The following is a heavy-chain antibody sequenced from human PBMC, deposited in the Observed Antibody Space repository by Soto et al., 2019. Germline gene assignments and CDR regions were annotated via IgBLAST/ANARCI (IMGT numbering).Heavy chain of an antibody. V-gene: IGHV1-69*13. CDR3: ARGDYDILTGHRATTNYYYYGMDV. CDR2: IIPIFGTA. D-gene: IGHD3-9*01. Sequence: ASVKVSCKASGGTFSSYAISWVRQAPGQGLEWMGGIIPIFGTANYAQKFRGRVTITADESTSTAYMELSSLRSEDTAVYYCARGDYDILTGHRATTNYYYYGMDVWGQGTTVTVS. CDR1: GGTFSSYA. J-gene: IGHJ6*02.